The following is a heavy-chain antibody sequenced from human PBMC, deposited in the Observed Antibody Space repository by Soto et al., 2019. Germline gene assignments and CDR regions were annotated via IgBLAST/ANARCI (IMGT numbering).Heavy chain of an antibody. Sequence: EVQLVESGGGLVQPGVSLRLSCVAPGFTFSSYSMNWVRQAPGKGLEWVSYISRSSSTIHYADAVEGRFTISRDNAKDSLYLQMNSLRDEDTAVYYCARAKGMRERESAYWGQGTLVTVSS. CDR1: GFTFSSYS. CDR2: ISRSSSTI. J-gene: IGHJ4*02. V-gene: IGHV3-48*02. CDR3: ARAKGMRERESAY.